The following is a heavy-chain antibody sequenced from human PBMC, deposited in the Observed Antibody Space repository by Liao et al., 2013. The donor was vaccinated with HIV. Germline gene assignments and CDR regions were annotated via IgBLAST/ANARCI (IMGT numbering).Heavy chain of an antibody. D-gene: IGHD3-10*01. J-gene: IGHJ6*03. V-gene: IGHV4-34*01. CDR3: ARVKKGGLYGSGSYYPYYYYYYMDV. Sequence: QVQLQQWGAGLLKPSETLSLTCAVYGGSFSGYYWSWIRQPPGEGLEWIGSIYSSGSTYYNPSLKSRVTISLDTSKNQFSLKLSSVTAADTAVYYCARVKKGGLYGSGSYYPYYYYYYMDVWGKGTTVTVSS. CDR1: GGSFSGYY. CDR2: IYSSGST.